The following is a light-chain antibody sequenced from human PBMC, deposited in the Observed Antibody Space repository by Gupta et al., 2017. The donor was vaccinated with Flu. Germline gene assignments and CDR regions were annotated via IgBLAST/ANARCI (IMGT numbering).Light chain of an antibody. CDR1: QSVTSSY. J-gene: IGKJ4*01. V-gene: IGKV3-20*01. CDR2: GAS. Sequence: EIVLTQSPGTLSLSPGERATLSCRASQSVTSSYLAWYQQKPGQGPRLLIYGASSRATGIPDRFSGSGSGTDFTLTISRLEPEDFAVYYCQQDGSSPLTFGGGTKVEIK. CDR3: QQDGSSPLT.